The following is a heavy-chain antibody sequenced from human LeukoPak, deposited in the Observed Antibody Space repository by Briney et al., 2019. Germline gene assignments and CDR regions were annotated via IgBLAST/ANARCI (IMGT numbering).Heavy chain of an antibody. Sequence: SETLSLTCAVYGGTFSGYYWSWIRQPPGKGLEWIGEINNGGSTNYNPSLKSRVSISVDTSMNQFSLKLSSVTAADTAVYYCASVKAYCGGDCPWGWFDPWGQGTLVTVSS. CDR2: INNGGST. J-gene: IGHJ5*02. V-gene: IGHV4-34*01. CDR3: ASVKAYCGGDCPWGWFDP. D-gene: IGHD2-21*01. CDR1: GGTFSGYY.